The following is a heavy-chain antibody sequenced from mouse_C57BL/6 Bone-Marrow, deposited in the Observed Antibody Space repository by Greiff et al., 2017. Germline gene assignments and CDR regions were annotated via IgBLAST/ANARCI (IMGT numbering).Heavy chain of an antibody. CDR1: GYTFTSYT. CDR3: ARRPLYYDYAWFAY. Sequence: VKLVESGAELARPGASVKMSCKASGYTFTSYTMHWVKQRPGQGLEWIGYINPSSGYTKYNQKFKDTATLTADKSSSTAYMQLSSLTSEDSAVYYCARRPLYYDYAWFAYWGQGTLVTVSA. D-gene: IGHD2-4*01. CDR2: INPSSGYT. V-gene: IGHV1-4*01. J-gene: IGHJ3*01.